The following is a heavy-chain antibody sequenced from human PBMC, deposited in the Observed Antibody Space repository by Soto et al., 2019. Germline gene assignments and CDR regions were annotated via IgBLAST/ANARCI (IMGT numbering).Heavy chain of an antibody. CDR3: ARSLYGVVVRGVITL. V-gene: IGHV4-38-2*01. CDR2: IYHSGST. Sequence: SETLSLTCAVSGYSISSGYYWGWIRQPPGKGLEWIGSIYHSGSTYYNPSLKSRVTISVDTSKNQFSLKLSSVTAADTAVYYCARSLYGVVVRGVITLWGQGTLVTVSS. J-gene: IGHJ4*02. D-gene: IGHD3-10*01. CDR1: GYSISSGYY.